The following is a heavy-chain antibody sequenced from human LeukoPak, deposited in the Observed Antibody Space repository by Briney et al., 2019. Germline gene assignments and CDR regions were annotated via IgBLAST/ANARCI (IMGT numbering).Heavy chain of an antibody. CDR3: ARGLIWYYDFWSGYYGDPRGNWFDP. CDR1: GGSFSGYY. Sequence: TTSETLSLTCAVYGGSFSGYYWSWIRQPPGKGLEWIGEINHSGSTNYNPSLKSRVTISVDTSKNQFSLKLSSVTAADTAVYYCARGLIWYYDFWSGYYGDPRGNWFDPWGQGTLVTVSS. J-gene: IGHJ5*02. CDR2: INHSGST. V-gene: IGHV4-34*01. D-gene: IGHD3-3*01.